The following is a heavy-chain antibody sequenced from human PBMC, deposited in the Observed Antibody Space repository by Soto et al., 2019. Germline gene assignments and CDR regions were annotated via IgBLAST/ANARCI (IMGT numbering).Heavy chain of an antibody. CDR2: ISHNSDYT. J-gene: IGHJ4*02. CDR3: ATIKSGSIDY. V-gene: IGHV3-11*06. Sequence: GGSXRLSCSSSGLNFVLSFIIWMRQRPGKGLEWVSFISHNSDYTNYADSVRGRFTISRDNDKSSIYLQMNSLRADDTAVYYCATIKSGSIDYWGQGTLVTVSS. D-gene: IGHD6-13*01. CDR1: GLNFVLSF.